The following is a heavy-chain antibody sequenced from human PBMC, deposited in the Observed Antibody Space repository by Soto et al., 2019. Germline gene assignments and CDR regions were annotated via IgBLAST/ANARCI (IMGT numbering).Heavy chain of an antibody. V-gene: IGHV4-30-4*01. CDR1: GGSISSGDYY. Sequence: QVQLQESGPGLVKPSQTLSLTCTVSGGSISSGDYYWSWIRQPPGKCLEWIGYIYYSGSTYYNPSLNSRVTISVDTSKNQFSLKLSSVTAADTAVYYCARSAMVRANYYYYYGMDVWGQGTTVTVSS. CDR3: ARSAMVRANYYYYYGMDV. D-gene: IGHD3-10*01. J-gene: IGHJ6*02. CDR2: IYYSGST.